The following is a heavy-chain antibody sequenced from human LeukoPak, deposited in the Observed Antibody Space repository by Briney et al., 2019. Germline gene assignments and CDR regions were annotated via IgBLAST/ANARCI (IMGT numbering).Heavy chain of an antibody. D-gene: IGHD2-2*02. V-gene: IGHV3-30-3*01. Sequence: GGSLRLSCAASGFPSSSYSMHWVRQAPGKGLEWVALTSYDGSDKYYADSVQGRFTISRDNSKNTLYLQMNSLRVEDTAVYYCARGGKWCSSTSCYTLYYYYYMDVWGKGTTVTVSS. J-gene: IGHJ6*03. CDR3: ARGGKWCSSTSCYTLYYYYYMDV. CDR1: GFPSSSYS. CDR2: TSYDGSDK.